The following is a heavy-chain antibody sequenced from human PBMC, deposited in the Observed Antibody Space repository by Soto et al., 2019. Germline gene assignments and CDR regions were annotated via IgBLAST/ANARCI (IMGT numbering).Heavy chain of an antibody. D-gene: IGHD1-26*01. J-gene: IGHJ5*02. CDR1: GGTFSSYA. CDR2: IIPIFGTA. CDR3: AREMRYSGSYYPLYNWFDP. Sequence: SVKVSCKASGGTFSSYAISWVRQAPGQGLEWMGGIIPIFGTANYSQKFQGRVTITADESTSTAYMELSSLRSEDTAVYYCAREMRYSGSYYPLYNWFDPWGQGTLVTVSS. V-gene: IGHV1-69*13.